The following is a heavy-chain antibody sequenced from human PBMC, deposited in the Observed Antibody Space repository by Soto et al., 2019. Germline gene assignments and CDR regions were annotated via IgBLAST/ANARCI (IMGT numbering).Heavy chain of an antibody. V-gene: IGHV4-34*01. Sequence: SETLSLTCAVYGGSFSGYYWSWIRQPPGKGLERIGEINHSGSTNYNPSLRSRVTISVDTSKNQFSLKLSSVTAADTAVYYCARGRGLRYYYDSSGYRYGMDVWGQGTTVTVS. CDR1: GGSFSGYY. J-gene: IGHJ6*02. D-gene: IGHD3-22*01. CDR2: INHSGST. CDR3: ARGRGLRYYYDSSGYRYGMDV.